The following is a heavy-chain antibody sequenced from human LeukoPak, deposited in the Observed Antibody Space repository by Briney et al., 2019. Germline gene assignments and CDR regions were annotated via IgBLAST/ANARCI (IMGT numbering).Heavy chain of an antibody. D-gene: IGHD2-2*01. CDR1: GGSISSGDYY. CDR2: IYYRGST. J-gene: IGHJ4*02. Sequence: PSETLSLTCTVSGGSISSGDYYWSWIRQPPGKGLEWIGYIYYRGSTYYNPSLKSRVTISVDKSKNQFSLKLSSVTAADTAVYYCAREPAADFYYFDYWGQGTLVTVSS. CDR3: AREPAADFYYFDY. V-gene: IGHV4-30-4*01.